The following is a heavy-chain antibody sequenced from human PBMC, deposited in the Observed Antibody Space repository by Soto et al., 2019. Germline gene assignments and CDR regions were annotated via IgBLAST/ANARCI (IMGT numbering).Heavy chain of an antibody. CDR2: VSSGGGST. V-gene: IGHV3-64D*06. Sequence: GGSLRLSCSASGFTFSAYSMHWVCLAPGKGLEHVSTVSSGGGSTFYADSVKGRFTISRDNSKNTLYLQMARLRPEDTAVYYCAKNRYCSSTSCFDFSYGLDVWGQGTTVTVSS. CDR1: GFTFSAYS. CDR3: AKNRYCSSTSCFDFSYGLDV. J-gene: IGHJ6*02. D-gene: IGHD2-2*01.